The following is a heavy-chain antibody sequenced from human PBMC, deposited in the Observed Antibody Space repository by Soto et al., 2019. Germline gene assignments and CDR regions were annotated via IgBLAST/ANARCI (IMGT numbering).Heavy chain of an antibody. J-gene: IGHJ5*02. CDR2: ISFDGTKK. CDR3: VRCWGTGDGSILGYNWFDP. V-gene: IGHV3-30-3*01. D-gene: IGHD1-1*01. CDR1: GFPVSTYS. Sequence: QVQVVESGGGVVQSGRSLRLSCAASGFPVSTYSMHWVRQAPGKGLEWVALISFDGTKKDYADSVKGRFTISRDNSKNTLYLQMNSLRPEDTALYYCVRCWGTGDGSILGYNWFDPWGQGTLVTVSS.